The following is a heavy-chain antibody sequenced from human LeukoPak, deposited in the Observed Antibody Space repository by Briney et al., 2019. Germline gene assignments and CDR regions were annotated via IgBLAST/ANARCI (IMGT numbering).Heavy chain of an antibody. V-gene: IGHV1-18*01. Sequence: ASVKVSCKASGYTFTSYGISWVRQAPGQGLEWMGWISAYNGNTNYAQKLQGRVTMTTDTSTSTAYMELRSLRSDDTAVYYCARDHPFYSYSSSSGGLFDYWGQGTLVTVSS. CDR2: ISAYNGNT. CDR3: ARDHPFYSYSSSSGGLFDY. CDR1: GYTFTSYG. J-gene: IGHJ4*02. D-gene: IGHD6-6*01.